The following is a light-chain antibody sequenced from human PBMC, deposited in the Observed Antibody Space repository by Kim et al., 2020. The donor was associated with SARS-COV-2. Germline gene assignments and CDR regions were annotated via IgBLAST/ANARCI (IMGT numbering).Light chain of an antibody. Sequence: SPGQSVTISCTGTSSDVGGYNLVSWYQQHPGRAPELVIYDVTKRPSGVPARFSGSKSGNTASLTISGLQADDEADYYCCSYAGTYVFGGGTMVTVL. J-gene: IGLJ2*01. CDR2: DVT. CDR1: SSDVGGYNL. CDR3: CSYAGTYV. V-gene: IGLV2-11*03.